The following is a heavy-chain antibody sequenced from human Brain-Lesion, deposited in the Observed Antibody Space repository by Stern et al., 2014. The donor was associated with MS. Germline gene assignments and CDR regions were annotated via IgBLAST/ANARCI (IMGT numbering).Heavy chain of an antibody. CDR2: IYYRGAT. J-gene: IGHJ5*02. D-gene: IGHD5-18*01. CDR1: GDSITSGGYY. Sequence: QVQLVESGPGLVKPSQTLSLTCTVSGDSITSGGYYWSWIRQHPGRGLEWIGYIYYRGATFYNPSLKSRVTISLDTSQNQFSLRLSSVTAADTAIYYCARDWSGTSIHLAPAYGGHIRFDPWGQGILVTVSS. CDR3: ARDWSGTSIHLAPAYGGHIRFDP. V-gene: IGHV4-31*03.